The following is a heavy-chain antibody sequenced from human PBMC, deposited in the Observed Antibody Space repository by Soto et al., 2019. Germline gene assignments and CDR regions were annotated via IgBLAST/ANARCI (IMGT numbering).Heavy chain of an antibody. D-gene: IGHD3-22*01. J-gene: IGHJ4*02. Sequence: PSETLSLTCTVSGGSISSYYWGWIRQTPGKGLEWIGSIYYSGSTYYNPSLKSRVTISVDTSKNQFSLKLSSVTAADTAVYYCARGGYYDSSGYSECFDYWGQGTLVTVSS. CDR1: GGSISSYY. V-gene: IGHV4-39*07. CDR2: IYYSGST. CDR3: ARGGYYDSSGYSECFDY.